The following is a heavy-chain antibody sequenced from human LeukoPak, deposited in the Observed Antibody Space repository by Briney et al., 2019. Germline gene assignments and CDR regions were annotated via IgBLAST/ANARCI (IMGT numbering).Heavy chain of an antibody. V-gene: IGHV6-1*01. D-gene: IGHD3-22*01. CDR3: ARASPDRYDSSGFDP. CDR2: TYYRSKWYN. CDR1: GDSVSSNSAA. J-gene: IGHJ5*02. Sequence: SQTLSLTCAISGDSVSSNSAAWNWIRQSPSRGLEWLGGTYYRSKWYNDYAVSVKSRITINPDTSKNQFSLQLNSVTPEDTAVYYCARASPDRYDSSGFDPWGQGTLVTVSS.